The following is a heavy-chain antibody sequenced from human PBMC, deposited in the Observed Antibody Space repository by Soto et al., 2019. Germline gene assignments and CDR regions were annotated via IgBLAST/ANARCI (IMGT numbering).Heavy chain of an antibody. D-gene: IGHD3-16*01. J-gene: IGHJ6*02. CDR1: GGSISSSSYY. Sequence: QLQLQESGPGLVKPSETLSLTCTVSGGSISSSSYYWGWIRQPPGKGLEWIGSIYYSGSTYYNPSLKSRVTISVDTSKNQFSLKLSSVTAADTAVYYCARLWAGNVGGYYYGMDVWGQGTTVTVSS. CDR3: ARLWAGNVGGYYYGMDV. V-gene: IGHV4-39*01. CDR2: IYYSGST.